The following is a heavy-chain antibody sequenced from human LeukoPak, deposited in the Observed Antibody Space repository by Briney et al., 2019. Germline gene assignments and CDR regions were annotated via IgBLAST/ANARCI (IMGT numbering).Heavy chain of an antibody. CDR1: GGSISDYY. Sequence: PSETLSLTCTVSGGSISDYYWSWIRQPPGKGLDWIGYIYYSGRTSYNPSLKSRLTISVDTSKNQFSLKLSSVTAADTAVYYCARGVGSGYTDYWGQGALVTVSS. J-gene: IGHJ4*02. D-gene: IGHD3-22*01. CDR3: ARGVGSGYTDY. V-gene: IGHV4-59*01. CDR2: IYYSGRT.